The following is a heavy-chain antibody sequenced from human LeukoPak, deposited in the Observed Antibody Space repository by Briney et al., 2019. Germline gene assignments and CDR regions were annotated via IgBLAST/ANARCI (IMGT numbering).Heavy chain of an antibody. D-gene: IGHD6-19*01. CDR3: AKSAVAAPFDY. V-gene: IGHV3-30*18. CDR2: ISYDGSNK. CDR1: GFTFSSYG. J-gene: IGHJ4*02. Sequence: GGSLRLSCAASGFTFSSYGMHWVRQAPGKGLEWVAVISYDGSNKYYADSVKGRFTISRDNSKNTLYLQMNSLRAEDTAVYYCAKSAVAAPFDYWGQGNLVTVSS.